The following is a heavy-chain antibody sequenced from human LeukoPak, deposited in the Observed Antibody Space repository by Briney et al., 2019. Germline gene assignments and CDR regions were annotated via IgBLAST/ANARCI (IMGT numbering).Heavy chain of an antibody. J-gene: IGHJ4*02. CDR3: ARLAVSGSY. Sequence: GGSLRLSCAASGFTFSDYYMSWIRQAQGKGLEWVSYISSSSSYTNYADSVKGRFTISRDNAKNSLYLQMNSLRAEDTAVYYCARLAVSGSYWGQGTLVTVSS. CDR1: GFTFSDYY. D-gene: IGHD1-26*01. V-gene: IGHV3-11*06. CDR2: ISSSSSYT.